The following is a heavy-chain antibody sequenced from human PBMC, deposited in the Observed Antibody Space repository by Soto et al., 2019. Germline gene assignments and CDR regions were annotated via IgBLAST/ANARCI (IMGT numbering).Heavy chain of an antibody. J-gene: IGHJ5*02. Sequence: SETLSLTCAVSGASIGSGDWWSWVRQPPGKGLEWIAEIFHDGNTNYSPSLKSRVTISVDKSQNQFSLNVYSVTAADTAVYYCARHEGWTGPDQWGQGTLVTVSS. V-gene: IGHV4-4*02. D-gene: IGHD2-8*02. CDR1: GASIGSGDW. CDR3: ARHEGWTGPDQ. CDR2: IFHDGNT.